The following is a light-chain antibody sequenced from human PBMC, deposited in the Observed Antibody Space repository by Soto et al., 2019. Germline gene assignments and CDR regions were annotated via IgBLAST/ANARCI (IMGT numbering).Light chain of an antibody. CDR2: DAS. Sequence: IELTQYPSSLSASVADRVTITGRASQDFSNFLARYQQKPGRAPKLLMYDASTLQSGVPSRFSGSGSGTEFTLTISSLQPEDFATYYCQQLYSFPLTFGGGTKVDIK. V-gene: IGKV1-9*01. CDR1: QDFSNF. J-gene: IGKJ4*01. CDR3: QQLYSFPLT.